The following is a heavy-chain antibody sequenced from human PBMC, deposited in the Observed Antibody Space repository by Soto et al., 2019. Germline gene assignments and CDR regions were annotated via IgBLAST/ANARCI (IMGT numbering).Heavy chain of an antibody. CDR1: GGSISSSSYY. Sequence: ETLSLTCTVSGGSISSSSYYWGWIRQPPGKGLEWIGSIYYSGSTYYNPSLKSRVTISVDTSKNQFSLKLSSVTAADTAVYYCARRGSSSWYGYWGQGTLVTVSS. D-gene: IGHD6-13*01. CDR2: IYYSGST. J-gene: IGHJ4*02. V-gene: IGHV4-39*01. CDR3: ARRGSSSWYGY.